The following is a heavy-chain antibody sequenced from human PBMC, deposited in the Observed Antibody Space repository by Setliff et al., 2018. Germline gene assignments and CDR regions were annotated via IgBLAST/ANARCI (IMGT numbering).Heavy chain of an antibody. J-gene: IGHJ4*02. CDR2: ISSSGRTI. V-gene: IGHV3-48*03. CDR1: GFTFSSYE. CDR3: ACPDILTGLYDY. D-gene: IGHD3-9*01. Sequence: GESLRLSCAASGFTFSSYEMNWVRQAPGKGLEWVSYISSSGRTIYYADSVKGRFTISRDNAKNSLYLQMNSLRAEDTAVYYCACPDILTGLYDYWGQGTLVTVSS.